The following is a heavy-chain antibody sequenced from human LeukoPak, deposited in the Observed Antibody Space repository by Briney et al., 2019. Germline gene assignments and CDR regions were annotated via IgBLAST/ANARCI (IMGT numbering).Heavy chain of an antibody. CDR1: GGSFSGYY. Sequence: PSETLSLTCAVYGGSFSGYYWSWIRQPPGKGLEWIGEINHSGSTNYNPSLKSRVTISVDTSKNQFSLKLSSVTAADTAVYYCARALPGYSSGWYFDYWGQGTLVTVSS. D-gene: IGHD6-19*01. CDR2: INHSGST. J-gene: IGHJ4*02. V-gene: IGHV4-34*01. CDR3: ARALPGYSSGWYFDY.